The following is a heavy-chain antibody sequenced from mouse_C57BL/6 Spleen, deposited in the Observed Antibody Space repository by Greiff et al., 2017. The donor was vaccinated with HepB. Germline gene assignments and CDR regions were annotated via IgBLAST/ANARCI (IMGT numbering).Heavy chain of an antibody. CDR2: INYDGSST. Sequence: EVMLVESEGGLVQPGSSMKLSCTASGFTFSDYYMAWVRQVPEKGLEWVANINYDGSSTYYLDSLKSRFIISRDNAKNILYLQMSSLKSEDTATYYCARVNYYGSSQYYFDYWGQGTTLTVSS. CDR3: ARVNYYGSSQYYFDY. V-gene: IGHV5-16*01. J-gene: IGHJ2*01. CDR1: GFTFSDYY. D-gene: IGHD1-1*01.